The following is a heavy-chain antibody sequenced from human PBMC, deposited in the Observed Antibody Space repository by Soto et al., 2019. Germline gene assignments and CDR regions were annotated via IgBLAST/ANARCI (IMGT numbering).Heavy chain of an antibody. CDR3: AHKGGFGYPES. D-gene: IGHD5-18*01. J-gene: IGHJ5*02. V-gene: IGHV2-5*02. CDR2: VYWDDDK. Sequence: QITLKESGPMLVNPTQALTLTCTCSGFSLTTSGVGVGWIRQPPGKALEWLALVYWDDDKRYSPSLTNRLTLSRDTSKTVVVLTFTNVDPTDTGAYFCAHKGGFGYPESWGQGILVTVSS. CDR1: GFSLTTSGVG.